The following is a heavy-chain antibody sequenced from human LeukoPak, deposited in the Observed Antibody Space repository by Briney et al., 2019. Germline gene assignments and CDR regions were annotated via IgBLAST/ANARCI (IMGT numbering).Heavy chain of an antibody. CDR2: IKQDGSEK. D-gene: IGHD2-15*01. V-gene: IGHV3-7*04. Sequence: GRSLRLSCAASGFTFSSYWMSWVRQDPGKGLEWVAKIKQDGSEKYYVDSVKGRFTISRDNAKNSLYQQMNSLRAEDTAVYYCARRSSKGFDYWGQGTLVTVSS. J-gene: IGHJ4*02. CDR3: ARRSSKGFDY. CDR1: GFTFSSYW.